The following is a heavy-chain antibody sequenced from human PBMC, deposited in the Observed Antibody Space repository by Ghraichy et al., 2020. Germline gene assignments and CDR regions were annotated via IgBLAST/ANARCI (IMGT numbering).Heavy chain of an antibody. V-gene: IGHV4-39*01. CDR3: ARHYGDSPFDY. J-gene: IGHJ4*02. D-gene: IGHD4-17*01. CDR2: IYYSGST. Sequence: ESLHISCTVSGGSISSSSYYWGWIRQPPGKGLEWIGSIYYSGSTYYNPSLKSRVTISVDTSKNQFSLKLSSVTAADTAVYYCARHYGDSPFDYWGQGTLVTVSS. CDR1: GGSISSSSYY.